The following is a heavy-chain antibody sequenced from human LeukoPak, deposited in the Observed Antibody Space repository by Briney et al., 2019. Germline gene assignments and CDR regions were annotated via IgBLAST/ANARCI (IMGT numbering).Heavy chain of an antibody. CDR2: ISYDGSNK. V-gene: IGHV3-30*03. D-gene: IGHD5-12*01. J-gene: IGHJ6*04. CDR3: ARGSPVLVATLTYYYYYGMDV. CDR1: GFTFSSYG. Sequence: GSLRLSCAASGFTFSSYGMHWVRQAPGKGLEWVAVISYDGSNKYYADSVKGRFTISRDNSKNTLYLQMNSLRAEDTAVYYCARGSPVLVATLTYYYYYGMDVWGKGTTVTVSS.